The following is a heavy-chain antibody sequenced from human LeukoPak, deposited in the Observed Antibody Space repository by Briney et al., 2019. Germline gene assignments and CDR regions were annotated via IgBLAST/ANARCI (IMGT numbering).Heavy chain of an antibody. CDR1: GFTFDDYA. Sequence: GGSLRLSCAASGFTFDDYAMHWVRQAPGKGLEWVSLISWDGGSTYYADSVKGRFTISRDNSKNSLYLQMNSLRAEDTALYYCAKDGGYCSGGSCFYYMDVWGKGTTVTVSS. CDR2: ISWDGGST. J-gene: IGHJ6*03. V-gene: IGHV3-43D*03. CDR3: AKDGGYCSGGSCFYYMDV. D-gene: IGHD2-15*01.